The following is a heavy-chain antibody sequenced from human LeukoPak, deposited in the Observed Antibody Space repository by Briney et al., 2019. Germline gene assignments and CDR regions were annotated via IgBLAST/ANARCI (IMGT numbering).Heavy chain of an antibody. D-gene: IGHD5-12*01. CDR1: GFTFTSSA. CDR3: AAESAPYSGYDSHYFDY. Sequence: SVKVSCKASGFTFTSSAVQWVRQARGQRLEWIGWIVVGSGNTNYVQKFQERVTITRDMSTSTAYMELSSLRSEDTAVYYCAAESAPYSGYDSHYFDYWGQGTLVTVSS. CDR2: IVVGSGNT. V-gene: IGHV1-58*01. J-gene: IGHJ4*02.